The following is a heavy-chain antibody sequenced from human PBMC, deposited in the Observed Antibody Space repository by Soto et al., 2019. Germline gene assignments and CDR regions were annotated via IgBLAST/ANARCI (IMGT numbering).Heavy chain of an antibody. CDR2: IYHSGST. CDR1: GGSISSGGYS. J-gene: IGHJ2*01. CDR3: ARVPRL. V-gene: IGHV4-30-2*01. Sequence: QLQLQESGSGLVKPSQTLSLTCAVSGGSISSGGYSWSWIRQPPGKGLEWIGYIYHSGSTYYNPSLXSXXTICVTRSNNHFPLQLRSVTAADTSVYYGARVPRLWGRGNLVTVPS.